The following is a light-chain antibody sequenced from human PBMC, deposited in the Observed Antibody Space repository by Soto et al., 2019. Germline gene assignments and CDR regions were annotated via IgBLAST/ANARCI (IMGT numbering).Light chain of an antibody. Sequence: QSALTQPASVSGSPGQSITISCTGTSSDVGGYNFVSWYQHHPGKAPKLIIYDVTNRPSGISNRFSGSKSGNTASLTISGLQAEDEADYYCTSYTSSITYFFGTGTKVTV. V-gene: IGLV2-14*03. J-gene: IGLJ1*01. CDR1: SSDVGGYNF. CDR2: DVT. CDR3: TSYTSSITYF.